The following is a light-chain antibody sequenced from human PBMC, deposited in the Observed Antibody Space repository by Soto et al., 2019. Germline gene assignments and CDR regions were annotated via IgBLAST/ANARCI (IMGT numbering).Light chain of an antibody. CDR2: EVR. Sequence: QSALTQPPSAAGSPGQSVTISCTGTRSDVGDYNSVSWYQHYPGKAPKVIIYEVRKRPSGVPDRFSGSKSGNTASLTVSGLQAEDEADYYCSSYAGSNAYVFGTGTKLTVL. CDR3: SSYAGSNAYV. CDR1: RSDVGDYNS. J-gene: IGLJ1*01. V-gene: IGLV2-8*01.